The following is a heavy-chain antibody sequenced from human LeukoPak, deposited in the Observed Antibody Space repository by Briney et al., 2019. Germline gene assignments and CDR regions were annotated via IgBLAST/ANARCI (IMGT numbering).Heavy chain of an antibody. CDR2: IYHSGNT. CDR3: ARQGGGYCSSTRCYSALDI. D-gene: IGHD2-2*02. J-gene: IGHJ3*02. V-gene: IGHV4-38-2*02. Sequence: SETLSLTCTVSGYSISSGYYWDWIRQPPGKGVEWIGNIYHSGNTYYNPSLKGRVTISVDTSKNQFSLKLNSVTAADTAVYYCARQGGGYCSSTRCYSALDIWGQGTMVTVSS. CDR1: GYSISSGYY.